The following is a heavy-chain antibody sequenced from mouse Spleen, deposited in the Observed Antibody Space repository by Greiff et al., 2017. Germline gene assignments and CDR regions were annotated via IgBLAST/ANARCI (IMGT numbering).Heavy chain of an antibody. Sequence: VQLQQPGAELVMPGASVKLSCKASGYTFTSYWMHWVKQRPGQGLEWIGEIDPSDSYTNYNQKFKGKATLTVDKSSSTAYMQLSSLTSEDSAVYYCARRDGYYAWFAYWGQGTLVTVSA. CDR3: ARRDGYYAWFAY. J-gene: IGHJ3*01. CDR1: GYTFTSYW. CDR2: IDPSDSYT. V-gene: IGHV1-69*01. D-gene: IGHD2-3*01.